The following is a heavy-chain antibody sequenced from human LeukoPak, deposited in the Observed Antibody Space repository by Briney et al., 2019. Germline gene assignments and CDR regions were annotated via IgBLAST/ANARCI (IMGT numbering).Heavy chain of an antibody. CDR1: GGSISSYY. CDR3: ARVSGRNHYYGMDV. V-gene: IGHV4-59*12. J-gene: IGHJ6*02. CDR2: IYYSGST. Sequence: SETLSLTCTVSGGSISSYYWSWIRQPPGKGLEWIGYIYYSGSTNYNPSLKSRVTISVDTSKNQFSLKLSSVTAADTAVYYCARVSGRNHYYGMDVWGQGTTVTVSS.